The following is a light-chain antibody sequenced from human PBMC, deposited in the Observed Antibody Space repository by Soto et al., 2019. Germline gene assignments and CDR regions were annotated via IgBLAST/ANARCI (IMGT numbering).Light chain of an antibody. Sequence: QSALTQPDSVSGSPGQSITISCTGTSSDVGGYNYVSWYQQYPGKAPKLMIYEVNNRPSGVSNRFSGSKSGNTASLTISGLQAEDEADYYCSSYTSSNSVVFGGGTKLTVL. V-gene: IGLV2-14*01. J-gene: IGLJ2*01. CDR1: SSDVGGYNY. CDR3: SSYTSSNSVV. CDR2: EVN.